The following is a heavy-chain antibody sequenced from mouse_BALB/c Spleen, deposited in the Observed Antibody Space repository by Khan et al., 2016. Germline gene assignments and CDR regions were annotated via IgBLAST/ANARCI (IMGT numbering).Heavy chain of an antibody. CDR1: GYTFTNYG. Sequence: QIQLVQSGPELKKPGKTVKISCKASGYTFTNYGMNWVKQAPGKGLKWMGWINTYSGESTYADDFQGRIAFSLETSANTAYVQINNLKNEDTATYFWARYRYYYCSSRYFDVWGAGTTVTVSS. CDR2: INTYSGES. J-gene: IGHJ1*01. CDR3: ARYRYYYCSSRYFDV. D-gene: IGHD1-1*01. V-gene: IGHV9-3-1*01.